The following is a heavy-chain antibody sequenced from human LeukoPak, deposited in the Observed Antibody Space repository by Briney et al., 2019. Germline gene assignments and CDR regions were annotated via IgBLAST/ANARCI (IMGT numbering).Heavy chain of an antibody. CDR2: ICDTVGCT. D-gene: IGHD3-22*01. CDR3: ARTRRGIVVEGPDY. Sequence: PGPSLRLSCAASGFSFSVYGMRWLRQAPGKGLEWVSSICDTVGCTYYADSVKGRFTISRDNSKNTLYLQMNSLRAEDTAVYYCARTRRGIVVEGPDYWGQGTLVTVSS. J-gene: IGHJ4*02. V-gene: IGHV3-23*01. CDR1: GFSFSVYG.